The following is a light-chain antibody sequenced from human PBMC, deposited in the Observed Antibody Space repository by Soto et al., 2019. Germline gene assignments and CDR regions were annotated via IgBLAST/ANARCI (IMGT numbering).Light chain of an antibody. CDR1: QSVGTY. V-gene: IGKV3-11*01. J-gene: IGKJ2*01. Sequence: EVVLTQSPDTLSLSPGETATLSCWASQSVGTYLSWDQHKLGQAPRHLLYDASNRATGIPARISGSGSGTDFVRTINSLEPEEFAVYYCHQRSDWPSFGQGTKLEIK. CDR2: DAS. CDR3: HQRSDWPS.